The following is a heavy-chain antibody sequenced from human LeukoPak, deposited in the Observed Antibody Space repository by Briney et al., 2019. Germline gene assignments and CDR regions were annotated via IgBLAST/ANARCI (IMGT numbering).Heavy chain of an antibody. D-gene: IGHD3-3*01. CDR3: ARVLAPDQGGNFWIGYLYYYSTVWTS. CDR1: GYTFTSYD. CDR2: MNPNSGNT. J-gene: IGHJ6*02. Sequence: EASVKVSCKASGYTFTSYDINWVRQATGQGLEWMGWMNPNSGNTGYAQKFQGRVTMTRNTSISTAYMELSSLRSEDTAVYYCARVLAPDQGGNFWIGYLYYYSTVWTSGARGPRSPSP. V-gene: IGHV1-8*01.